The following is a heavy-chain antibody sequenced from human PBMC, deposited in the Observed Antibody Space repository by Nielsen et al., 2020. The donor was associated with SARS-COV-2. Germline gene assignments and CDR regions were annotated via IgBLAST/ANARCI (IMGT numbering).Heavy chain of an antibody. CDR2: IYYSGST. V-gene: IGHV4-39*02. D-gene: IGHD2-15*01. CDR1: GGSISSSSYY. J-gene: IGHJ2*01. Sequence: SETLSLTCTVSGGSISSSSYYWGWIRQPPGKGLEWIGSIYYSGSTYYNPSLKSRVTISVDTSKNQFSLKLSSVTAADTAVYYCARDGGYCSGGSCRGWYFDLWGRGTLVTVSP. CDR3: ARDGGYCSGGSCRGWYFDL.